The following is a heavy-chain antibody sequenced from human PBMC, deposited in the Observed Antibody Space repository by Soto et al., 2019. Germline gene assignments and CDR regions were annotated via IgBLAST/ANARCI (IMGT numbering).Heavy chain of an antibody. CDR3: AAASLAICGIPNLPHAFKI. CDR1: GFTFTSSA. D-gene: IGHD2-21*01. J-gene: IGHJ3*02. V-gene: IGHV1-58*01. Sequence: GASVKVSCKASGFTFTSSAVQWVRQARGQRLEWIGWIVVGSGNTNYAQKFQERVTITRDMSTSTAYMELSSLGSEDTAVYYCAAASLAICGIPNLPHAFKIWRQGLMVTVSS. CDR2: IVVGSGNT.